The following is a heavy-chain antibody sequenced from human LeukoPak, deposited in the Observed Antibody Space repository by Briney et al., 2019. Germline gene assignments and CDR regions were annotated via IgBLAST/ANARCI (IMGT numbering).Heavy chain of an antibody. Sequence: GGSLRLSCAASGFTFRNYWMSWVRQVPGTGLEWVANIKQDGSDRNYVTSVRGRFTISRDNAESSLYLQMNSLRAEDTAVYYCAKLDSSSSVAPPADYWGQGTLVTVSS. J-gene: IGHJ4*02. CDR3: AKLDSSSSVAPPADY. CDR1: GFTFRNYW. D-gene: IGHD6-13*01. V-gene: IGHV3-7*01. CDR2: IKQDGSDR.